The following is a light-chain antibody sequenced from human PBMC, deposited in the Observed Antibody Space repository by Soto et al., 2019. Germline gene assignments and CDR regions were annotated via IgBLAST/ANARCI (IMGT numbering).Light chain of an antibody. CDR2: GAS. Sequence: EIVMTQSPGTLSVSPGERATLSCRASQNVNFNLAWYQQKPGQAPRLLIYGASSRATGIPARFSGSGSGTEFTLSISSLQSEDFAVYYCQQYENLPRTFGQGTKVEIK. V-gene: IGKV3-15*01. CDR3: QQYENLPRT. J-gene: IGKJ1*01. CDR1: QNVNFN.